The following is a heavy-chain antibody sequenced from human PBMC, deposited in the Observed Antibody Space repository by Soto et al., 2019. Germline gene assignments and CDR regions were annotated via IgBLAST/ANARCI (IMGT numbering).Heavy chain of an antibody. CDR3: ARERRDPKNYFDY. CDR1: GGTFSSYA. J-gene: IGHJ4*02. CDR2: IIPIFGTA. Sequence: SVKVSCKASGGTFSSYAISWVRQAPGQGLEWMGGIIPIFGTANYAQKFQGRVTITADESTSTAYMELSSLRSEDTAVYYCARERRDPKNYFDYWGQGTLVTVSS. V-gene: IGHV1-69*13.